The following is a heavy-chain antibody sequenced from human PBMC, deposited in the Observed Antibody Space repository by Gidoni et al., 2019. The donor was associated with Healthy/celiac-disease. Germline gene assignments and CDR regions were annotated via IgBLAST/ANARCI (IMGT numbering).Heavy chain of an antibody. D-gene: IGHD3-9*01. CDR1: GFTLSSYS. J-gene: IGHJ4*02. CDR2: ISSSSSYI. CDR3: ASGLTGGSVGDY. Sequence: EVQLVEYGGGLGKPGGSLRLSGAASGFTLSSYSMNWVRQAPGKGLEWVSSISSSSSYIYYADSVKGRFTISRDNAKNSLYLQMNSLRAEDTAVYYCASGLTGGSVGDYWGQGTLVTVSS. V-gene: IGHV3-21*01.